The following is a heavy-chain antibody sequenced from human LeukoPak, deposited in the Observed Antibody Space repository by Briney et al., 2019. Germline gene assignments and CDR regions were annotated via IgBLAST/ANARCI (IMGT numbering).Heavy chain of an antibody. Sequence: ASVKVSCKASGYTFTSYGISWVRQAPGQGLEWMGGIIPIFGTANYAQKFQGRVTITADESTSTAYMELSSLRSEDTAVYYCASLVGGGYHYYYYYYMDVWGKGTTVTVSS. D-gene: IGHD1-26*01. J-gene: IGHJ6*03. CDR1: GYTFTSYG. CDR3: ASLVGGGYHYYYYYYMDV. CDR2: IIPIFGTA. V-gene: IGHV1-69*13.